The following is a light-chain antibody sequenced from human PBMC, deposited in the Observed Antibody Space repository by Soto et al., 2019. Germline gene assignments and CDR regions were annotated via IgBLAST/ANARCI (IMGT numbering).Light chain of an antibody. CDR2: GAS. Sequence: IVMTQSPATLSVSPGERATLSCRASQSVSSNLAWYQQKPGKAPRLLIYGASTRDTGIPARFSGSGSGTEFTLTISSLQSEDFAVYYCQQYNNWPRTFGQGPKV. J-gene: IGKJ1*01. CDR1: QSVSSN. V-gene: IGKV3-15*01. CDR3: QQYNNWPRT.